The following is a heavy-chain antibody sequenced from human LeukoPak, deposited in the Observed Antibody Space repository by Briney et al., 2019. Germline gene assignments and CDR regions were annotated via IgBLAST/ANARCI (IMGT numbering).Heavy chain of an antibody. CDR3: ARRGGFGDYFDY. CDR1: GGSVSSYY. Sequence: SETLSLTCTVSGGSVSSYYWSWIRQPPGQGLEWIGYIYYSGSTNYNPSLKSRVTISVDTSKNQFSLKLSSVTAADTAVYYCARRGGFGDYFDYWGQGTLVTVSS. D-gene: IGHD3-10*01. V-gene: IGHV4-59*08. CDR2: IYYSGST. J-gene: IGHJ4*02.